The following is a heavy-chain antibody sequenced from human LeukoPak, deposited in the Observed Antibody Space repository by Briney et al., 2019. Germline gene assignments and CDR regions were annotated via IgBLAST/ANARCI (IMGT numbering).Heavy chain of an antibody. CDR1: GGSISSYY. CDR3: ARDMDGGNLGYCSSTSCYVGP. J-gene: IGHJ5*02. CDR2: IYYSGST. V-gene: IGHV4-59*01. D-gene: IGHD2-2*01. Sequence: SETLSLTCTVSGGSISSYYWSWIRQPPGKGLEWIGYIYYSGSTNYNPSLKSRVTISVDTSKNQFSLKLSSVTAADTAVYYCARDMDGGNLGYCSSTSCYVGPWGQGTLVTVSS.